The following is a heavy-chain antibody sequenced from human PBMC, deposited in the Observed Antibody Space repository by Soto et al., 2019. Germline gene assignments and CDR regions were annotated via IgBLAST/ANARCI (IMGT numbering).Heavy chain of an antibody. D-gene: IGHD2-15*01. Sequence: SETLSLTCTVSGGSISSSSYYWGWIRQPPGKGLEWIGSIYYSGSTYYNPSLKSRVTISVDTSKNQFSLKLSSVTAADTAVYYCARLSTVAAIQNGFDYWGQGTLVTVSS. CDR1: GGSISSSSYY. CDR2: IYYSGST. V-gene: IGHV4-39*01. CDR3: ARLSTVAAIQNGFDY. J-gene: IGHJ4*02.